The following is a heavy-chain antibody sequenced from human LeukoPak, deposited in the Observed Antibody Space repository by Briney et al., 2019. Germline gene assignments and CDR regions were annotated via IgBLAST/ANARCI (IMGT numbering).Heavy chain of an antibody. CDR3: ARGGRDHAFDI. V-gene: IGHV3-74*01. CDR2: VESDGTKA. D-gene: IGHD3-16*01. CDR1: GFTFTDYW. Sequence: PGGSLRLSCAACGFTFTDYWMHWVRQSPGKGLVWVSRVESDGTKAIYADSVQGRFTISRDNAKNSLYLQINSLSAEDTAVYYCARGGRDHAFDIWGQGTMVTVSS. J-gene: IGHJ3*02.